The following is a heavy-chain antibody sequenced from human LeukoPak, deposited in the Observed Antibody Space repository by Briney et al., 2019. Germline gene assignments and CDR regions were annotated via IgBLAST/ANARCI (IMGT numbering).Heavy chain of an antibody. J-gene: IGHJ4*02. CDR1: GFIFSSYW. Sequence: PGGSLRLSCAASGFIFSSYWMSWVRQPPGKGLEWIGEINHSGSTNYNPSLTSRVTISVDTSKNQFSLKLSSVTAADTAVYYCARARRSNYDYVWGSYRSNYFDYWGQGTLVTVSS. V-gene: IGHV4-4*02. CDR2: INHSGST. CDR3: ARARRSNYDYVWGSYRSNYFDY. D-gene: IGHD3-16*02.